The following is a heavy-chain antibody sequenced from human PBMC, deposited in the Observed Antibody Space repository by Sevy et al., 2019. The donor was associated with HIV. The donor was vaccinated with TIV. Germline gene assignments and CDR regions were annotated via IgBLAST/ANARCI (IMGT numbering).Heavy chain of an antibody. J-gene: IGHJ4*02. CDR2: IWYDGSSK. CDR3: VSGARIVAAGNFAY. CDR1: GFIFSTYG. D-gene: IGHD6-13*01. V-gene: IGHV3-30*02. Sequence: GESLKISCGASGFIFSTYGMHWVRQAPGKGLEWVAFIWYDGSSKYYADSVQDRFTISRDNAKNTLDLQMNSLRAEDTAEYYCVSGARIVAAGNFAYWGQGTLVTVSS.